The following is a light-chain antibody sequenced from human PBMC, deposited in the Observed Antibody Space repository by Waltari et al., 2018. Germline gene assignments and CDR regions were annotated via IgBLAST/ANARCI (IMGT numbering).Light chain of an antibody. Sequence: EIVLTQSPATLSLSPGARATLSCRASQRVRIYLACYQQKPGQAPRLLIYDATNRATGIPARFTGSGSGTDFTLTIDSLEPEDFAVYYCQQRSNWVSFGGGTKVEIK. CDR3: QQRSNWVS. CDR2: DAT. J-gene: IGKJ4*01. CDR1: QRVRIY. V-gene: IGKV3-11*01.